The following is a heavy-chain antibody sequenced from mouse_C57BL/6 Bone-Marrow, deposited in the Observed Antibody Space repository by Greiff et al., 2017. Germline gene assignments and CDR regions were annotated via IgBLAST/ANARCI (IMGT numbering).Heavy chain of an antibody. Sequence: EVQLQESGTVLARPGASVKMSCKTSGYTFTSYWMHWVHQRPGQGLEWIGAIYPGNSDTSYNQKFKGQATLTAVTSASTAYMELSSLTNEDSAVYDCTGELGYEMDDGGQGTAVTVSS. V-gene: IGHV1-5*01. D-gene: IGHD4-1*01. CDR2: IYPGNSDT. CDR3: TGELGYEMDD. J-gene: IGHJ4*01. CDR1: GYTFTSYW.